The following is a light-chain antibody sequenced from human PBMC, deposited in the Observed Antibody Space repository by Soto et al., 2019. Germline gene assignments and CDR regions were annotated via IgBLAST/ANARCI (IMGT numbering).Light chain of an antibody. CDR2: GNT. J-gene: IGLJ1*01. CDR3: QSYDNSLSGSGV. CDR1: SSNIGAGYD. V-gene: IGLV1-40*01. Sequence: QAVVTQPPSVSGAPGQRVTISCTGSSSNIGAGYDVHWYQQLPGTAPKLLIYGNTNRPSGVPERFSGSKSGTSTSLAITGLQAEDEADYYCQSYDNSLSGSGVFGTGTKLTVL.